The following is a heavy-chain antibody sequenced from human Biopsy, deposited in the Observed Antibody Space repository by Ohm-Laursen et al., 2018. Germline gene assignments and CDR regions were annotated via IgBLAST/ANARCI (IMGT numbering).Heavy chain of an antibody. CDR1: EFTFSGYS. J-gene: IGHJ6*02. Sequence: SLRLSCTASEFTFSGYSMNWVRQAPGRGLAWVSYINVYSNKKYYADSVKGRFIVSRDNDKNSLYLQMNSLRAEDTAVYHCARSPGRDRMDVWGQGTTVSVSS. CDR3: ARSPGRDRMDV. CDR2: INVYSNKK. D-gene: IGHD1-14*01. V-gene: IGHV3-48*04.